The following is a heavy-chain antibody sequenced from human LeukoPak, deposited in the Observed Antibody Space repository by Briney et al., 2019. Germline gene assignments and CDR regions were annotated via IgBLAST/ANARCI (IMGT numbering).Heavy chain of an antibody. D-gene: IGHD2-15*01. Sequence: GASVKVSCKASGFTFTAYYMHWVRQAPGQGLEWMGWINPNSGGTNYAQKLQDRVTMTTDTSTTTAYMELRSLRSDDTAVYYCARAGAVVDNWFDPWGQGTLVTVSS. V-gene: IGHV1-2*02. J-gene: IGHJ5*02. CDR1: GFTFTAYY. CDR3: ARAGAVVDNWFDP. CDR2: INPNSGGT.